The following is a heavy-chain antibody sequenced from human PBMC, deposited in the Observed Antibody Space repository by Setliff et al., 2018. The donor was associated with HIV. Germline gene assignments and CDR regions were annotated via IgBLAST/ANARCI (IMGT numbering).Heavy chain of an antibody. Sequence: SETLSLTCTVSGDSMSDHHLSWIRQPPGKGLEWIGYILDYGKTYYNPSLQSRVTISVDTSKNQFSLQLTSVTAADTALYYCATYAVGEGGRGHWGQGVLVT. V-gene: IGHV4-59*11. D-gene: IGHD1-26*01. CDR3: ATYAVGEGGRGH. CDR2: ILDYGKT. CDR1: GDSMSDHH. J-gene: IGHJ4*02.